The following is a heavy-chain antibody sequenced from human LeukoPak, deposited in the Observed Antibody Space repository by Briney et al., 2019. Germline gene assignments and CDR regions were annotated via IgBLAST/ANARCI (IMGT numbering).Heavy chain of an antibody. CDR1: GFSFSSYW. D-gene: IGHD6-13*01. Sequence: PGGSLRLSCVASGFSFSSYWMAWVRQAPGKGLEWVANIKYDGSLKFYVDSVKGRFTISRDNAKNSLYLQMNSLRAEDTAVYYCAGSSSWGQGTLVTVSS. J-gene: IGHJ4*02. V-gene: IGHV3-7*03. CDR2: IKYDGSLK. CDR3: AGSSS.